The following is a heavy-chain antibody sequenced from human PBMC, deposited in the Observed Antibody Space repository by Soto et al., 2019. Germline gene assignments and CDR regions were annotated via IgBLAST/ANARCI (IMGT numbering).Heavy chain of an antibody. Sequence: SETLSLTFAVSGFFISSGNYWGWIRKPPGKGLEWIGSIFHGGNTYYNPSLKSRVTISVDMSKNQFSLKLNSVTAADTAVYYCARARWYDAFDVWGQGTVVTVSS. CDR2: IFHGGNT. V-gene: IGHV4-38-2*01. CDR3: ARARWYDAFDV. D-gene: IGHD2-15*01. CDR1: GFFISSGNY. J-gene: IGHJ3*01.